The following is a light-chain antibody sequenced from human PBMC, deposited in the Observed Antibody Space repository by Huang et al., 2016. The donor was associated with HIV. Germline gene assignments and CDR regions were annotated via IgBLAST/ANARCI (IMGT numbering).Light chain of an antibody. CDR1: QGLIHGDENTY. CDR3: LQGTHWPPT. Sequence: DVVMTQSPLFLPVTLGQSASMSCSSSQGLIHGDENTYLTWFQQRPGQPPRPLINKVSRRAPGVPDRFRGSGSGTFFTLEISRVEAEDVGLYYCLQGTHWPPTFGQGTRLEI. V-gene: IGKV2-30*02. CDR2: KVS. J-gene: IGKJ1*01.